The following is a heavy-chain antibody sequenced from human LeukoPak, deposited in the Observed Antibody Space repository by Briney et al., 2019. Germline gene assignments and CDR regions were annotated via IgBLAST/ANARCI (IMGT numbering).Heavy chain of an antibody. CDR3: ARPRKYYDSSGYYLDAFDI. D-gene: IGHD3-22*01. Sequence: GASVKVSCKASGGTFSSYAISWVRQAPGQGLEWMGGIIPIFGTANYAQKFQGRVTITADESTSTAYMELSSLRSEDTAVYYCARPRKYYDSSGYYLDAFDIWGQGTMVTVSS. CDR1: GGTFSSYA. CDR2: IIPIFGTA. V-gene: IGHV1-69*13. J-gene: IGHJ3*02.